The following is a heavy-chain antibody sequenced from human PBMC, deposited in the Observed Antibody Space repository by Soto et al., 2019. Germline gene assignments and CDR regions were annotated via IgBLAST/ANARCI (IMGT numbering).Heavy chain of an antibody. J-gene: IGHJ3*01. D-gene: IGHD2-21*02. Sequence: HPXGSLRLSCAASGFTFSNYWMHWVRQAPGKGLVWVSRINSDGSRTSYADSVKGRFTISRDNAKNTLYLQMNRTSAEHKAVDSSARRDRGAFDLWGQVKMVPVSS. V-gene: IGHV3-74*01. CDR2: INSDGSRT. CDR3: ARRDRGAFDL. CDR1: GFTFSNYW.